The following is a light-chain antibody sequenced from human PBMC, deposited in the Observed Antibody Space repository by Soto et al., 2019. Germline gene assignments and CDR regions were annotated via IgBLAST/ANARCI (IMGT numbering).Light chain of an antibody. V-gene: IGKV1-5*01. CDR3: QQYFTVPHP. CDR2: DAS. Sequence: DIQMTQSPSTLSASVRDSVTITCRASQSIDRRLAWYQKKPGKAPNLVSYDASTLESGDPSRFSGSGSGTECTLTISSLQPDDSATYYCQQYFTVPHPVGLGTTLQIK. CDR1: QSIDRR. J-gene: IGKJ2*01.